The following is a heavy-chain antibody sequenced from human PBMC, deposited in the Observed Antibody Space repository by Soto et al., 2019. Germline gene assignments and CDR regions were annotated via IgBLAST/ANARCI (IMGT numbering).Heavy chain of an antibody. V-gene: IGHV3-23*01. J-gene: IGHJ4*02. CDR1: GFTFSSYA. CDR3: TISSLLIYFDY. D-gene: IGHD2-8*01. CDR2: ISGSGGST. Sequence: PAWSLRLSCAASGFTFSSYAMSWVRQAPGKGLEWVSAISGSGGSTYYADSVKGRFTISRDNSKNTLYLQMNSLRAEDTAVYYCTISSLLIYFDYWGQGTLVTVSS.